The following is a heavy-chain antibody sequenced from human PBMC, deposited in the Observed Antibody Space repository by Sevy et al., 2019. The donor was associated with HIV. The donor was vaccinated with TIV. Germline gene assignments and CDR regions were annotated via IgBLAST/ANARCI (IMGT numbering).Heavy chain of an antibody. CDR1: GFTFSSYW. CDR2: INSDGSST. D-gene: IGHD3-9*01. J-gene: IGHJ6*02. V-gene: IGHV3-74*01. CDR3: ARDLWDYDILTGYYYYGMDV. Sequence: GESLKISCAASGFTFSSYWMHWVRQDPGKGLVWVSRINSDGSSTSYAASVKGRFTISRDNAKNTLYLQMNSLRAEDTAVYYCARDLWDYDILTGYYYYGMDVWGQGTTVTVSS.